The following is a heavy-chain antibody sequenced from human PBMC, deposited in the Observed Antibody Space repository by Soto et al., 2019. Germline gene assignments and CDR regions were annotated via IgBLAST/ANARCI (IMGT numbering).Heavy chain of an antibody. CDR1: GFTVSSNY. CDR2: IYSGGST. CDR3: ARVLLGAADY. V-gene: IGHV3-53*04. Sequence: PGESLKISCAASGFTVSSNYMSWVRQAPGKGLEWVSVIYSGGSTYYADSVKGRFTISRHNSKNTLYLQMNSLRAEDTAVYYCARVLLGAADYWGQGTLVTVS. D-gene: IGHD1-26*01. J-gene: IGHJ4*02.